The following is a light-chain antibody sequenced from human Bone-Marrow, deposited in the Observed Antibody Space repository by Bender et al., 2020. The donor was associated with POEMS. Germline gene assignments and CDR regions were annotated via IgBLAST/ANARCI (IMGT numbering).Light chain of an antibody. CDR2: EDV. CDR3: QAWDSSTFVV. V-gene: IGLV3-21*01. Sequence: SYVVTQPPSMSLAPGKTAMIPCGGDNIGSKSVQWYQQKPGQAPVLVIYEDVDRPSEIPDRFSGSSSGNTATLTITGTQAVDEADYYCQAWDSSTFVVFGGGTKLTVL. J-gene: IGLJ2*01. CDR1: NIGSKS.